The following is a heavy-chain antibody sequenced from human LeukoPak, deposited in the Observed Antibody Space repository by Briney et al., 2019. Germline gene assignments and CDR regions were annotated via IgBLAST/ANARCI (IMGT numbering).Heavy chain of an antibody. Sequence: GASVKVSCKASGYTFTGYYMHWVRQAPGQGLEWMGWINPNSGGTNYAQKFQGRVTMTRDTSISTAYMELSRLRSDDTAVYYCARESQSNYYGSGSYDYWGQGTLVTVSS. CDR1: GYTFTGYY. CDR2: INPNSGGT. J-gene: IGHJ4*02. CDR3: ARESQSNYYGSGSYDY. D-gene: IGHD3-10*01. V-gene: IGHV1-2*02.